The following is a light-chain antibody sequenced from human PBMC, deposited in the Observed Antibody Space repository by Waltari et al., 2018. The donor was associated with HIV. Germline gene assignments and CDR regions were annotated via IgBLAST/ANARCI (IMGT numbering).Light chain of an antibody. CDR2: GDS. V-gene: IGKV1D-16*01. CDR1: QTVRSS. CDR3: RQYYAFPRT. J-gene: IGKJ4*02. Sequence: DISITQSPPSLSASVGQRVTITCRASQTVRSSLAWYQQRPGKAPKSLVYGDSKVQTEVPSRFSAGGSGTNFSLTISSLKPEDFATYIFRQYYAFPRTCGRGTRVDMK.